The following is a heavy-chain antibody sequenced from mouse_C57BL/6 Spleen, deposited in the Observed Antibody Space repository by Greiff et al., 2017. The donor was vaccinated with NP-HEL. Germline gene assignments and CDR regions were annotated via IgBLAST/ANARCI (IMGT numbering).Heavy chain of an antibody. J-gene: IGHJ1*03. Sequence: QVQLQQPGAELVKPGASVKMSCKASGYTFTSYWITWVKQRPGQGLEWIGDIYPGSGSTNYNEKFKSKGTLTVDTSSSTAYMQLSSLTSEDSAVYYCARSRYDYDWYFDVWGTGTTVTVSS. CDR2: IYPGSGST. V-gene: IGHV1-55*01. D-gene: IGHD2-4*01. CDR3: ARSRYDYDWYFDV. CDR1: GYTFTSYW.